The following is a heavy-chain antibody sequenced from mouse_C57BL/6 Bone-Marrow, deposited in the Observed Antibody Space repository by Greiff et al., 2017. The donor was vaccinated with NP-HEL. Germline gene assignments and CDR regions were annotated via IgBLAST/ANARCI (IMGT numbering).Heavy chain of an antibody. V-gene: IGHV5-17*01. Sequence: EVQLVESGGGLVKPGGSLELSCAASGFTFSDYGMHWVRQAPEKGLEWVAYISSGSSTIYYADTVKGRFTISRDNAKNTLFLQMTSLRSEDTAMYYCARFITTAPYYAMDYWGQGTSVTVSS. J-gene: IGHJ4*01. D-gene: IGHD1-1*01. CDR1: GFTFSDYG. CDR2: ISSGSSTI. CDR3: ARFITTAPYYAMDY.